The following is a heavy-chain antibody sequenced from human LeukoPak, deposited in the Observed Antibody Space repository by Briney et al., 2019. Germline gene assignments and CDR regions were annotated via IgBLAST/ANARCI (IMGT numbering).Heavy chain of an antibody. CDR3: ASWYSSSWSHAFDI. Sequence: SETLSLTCTASGGSISSYYWSWIRQPPGKGLEWIGYIYYSGSTNYNPSLKSRVTISVDTSKNQFSLKLSSVTAADTAVYYCASWYSSSWSHAFDIWGQGTMVTVSS. V-gene: IGHV4-59*01. CDR1: GGSISSYY. J-gene: IGHJ3*02. D-gene: IGHD6-13*01. CDR2: IYYSGST.